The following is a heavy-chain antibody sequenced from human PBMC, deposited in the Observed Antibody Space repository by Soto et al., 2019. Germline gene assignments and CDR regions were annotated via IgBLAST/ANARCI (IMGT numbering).Heavy chain of an antibody. D-gene: IGHD3-10*01. J-gene: IGHJ6*02. Sequence: SETLSLTCTVSGGSISGSYWSCIRQPAGKGLEWIGRIYSPGGTNYNPSLKSRVTLSVETSKNQFSLKLTSVTAADTAVYFCARDPPGPSPRWDVWGQGTTVTVSS. V-gene: IGHV4-4*07. CDR2: IYSPGGT. CDR3: ARDPPGPSPRWDV. CDR1: GGSISGSY.